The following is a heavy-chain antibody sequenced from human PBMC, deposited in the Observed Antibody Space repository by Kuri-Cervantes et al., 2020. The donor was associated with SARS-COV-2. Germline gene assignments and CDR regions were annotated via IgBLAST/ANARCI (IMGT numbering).Heavy chain of an antibody. CDR2: MNPNSGNT. J-gene: IGHJ3*02. CDR3: ARGTTVVKVDI. V-gene: IGHV1-8*02. CDR1: GYTFTSYA. D-gene: IGHD4-23*01. Sequence: ASVKVSCKASGYTFTSYAMNWVRQATGQGLEWMGWMNPNSGNTGYAQKFQGRVTMTRNTSISTAYMELSSLRSEDTAVYYCARGTTVVKVDIWAKGQWSPSPQ.